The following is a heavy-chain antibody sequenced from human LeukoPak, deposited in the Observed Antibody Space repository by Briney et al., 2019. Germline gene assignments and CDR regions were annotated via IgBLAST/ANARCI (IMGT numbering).Heavy chain of an antibody. Sequence: PGGSLRLSCAASGFTFSSYGMHWVRQAPGKGLEWVAFIRYDGSNKYYADSVKGRFTISRDNSKNTLYLQMNSLRAEDTAVYYCAKDQYFWSGYYSYFGYWGQGTLVTVSS. CDR2: IRYDGSNK. D-gene: IGHD3-3*01. V-gene: IGHV3-30*02. CDR3: AKDQYFWSGYYSYFGY. CDR1: GFTFSSYG. J-gene: IGHJ4*02.